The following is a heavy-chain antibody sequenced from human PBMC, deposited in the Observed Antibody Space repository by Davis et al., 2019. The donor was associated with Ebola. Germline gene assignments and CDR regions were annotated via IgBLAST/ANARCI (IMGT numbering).Heavy chain of an antibody. CDR1: GGSFSGYY. J-gene: IGHJ6*03. V-gene: IGHV4-34*01. D-gene: IGHD5-18*01. Sequence: PSETLSLTCAVYGGSFSGYYWSWIRQPPGKGLEWIGEINHSGSTNYNPSLKSRVTISVNTSKNQFSLKLSSVTAADTAVYYRARGHRGYSYGYYYYYYMDVWGKGTTVTVSS. CDR2: INHSGST. CDR3: ARGHRGYSYGYYYYYYMDV.